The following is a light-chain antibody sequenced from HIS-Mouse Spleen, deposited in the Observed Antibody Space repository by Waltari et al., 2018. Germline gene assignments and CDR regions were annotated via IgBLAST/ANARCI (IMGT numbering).Light chain of an antibody. CDR1: SGHSSYA. CDR3: QTWGTGIVV. Sequence: QLVLTQSPSASASLGASVKLTCTLSSGHSSYAIAWHQQQPGKGPRYLLKLNSDGSHSKGDGIPDRFSGSSFGAERYLTISSLQSEDEADYYCQTWGTGIVVFGGGTKLTVL. J-gene: IGLJ2*01. CDR2: LNSDGSH. V-gene: IGLV4-69*01.